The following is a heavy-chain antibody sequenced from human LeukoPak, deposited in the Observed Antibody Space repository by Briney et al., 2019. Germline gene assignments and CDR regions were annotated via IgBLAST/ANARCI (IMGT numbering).Heavy chain of an antibody. V-gene: IGHV3-66*01. CDR3: SRDRRSYGGNFDF. CDR1: GFTVSSSD. Sequence: GGSLRLSCVASGFTVSSSDMNWVRQAPGKGLEWVSVIYSGGTTSYADSVKGRFTISRDNSKNTLYLQMNSLRAEDTAVYYCSRDRRSYGGNFDFLGQGTLVTVSS. CDR2: IYSGGTT. J-gene: IGHJ4*02. D-gene: IGHD4-23*01.